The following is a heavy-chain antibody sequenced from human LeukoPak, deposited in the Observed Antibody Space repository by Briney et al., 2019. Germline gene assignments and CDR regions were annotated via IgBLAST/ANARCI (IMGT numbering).Heavy chain of an antibody. D-gene: IGHD3-10*01. CDR1: GFTVSSNY. CDR3: ARDESFYGSGRYY. V-gene: IGHV3-53*01. Sequence: PGGSLRLSCAASGFTVSSNYMSWVRQAPGKGLEWVSVIYSGGSTYYADSVQGRFTISRDNSKNTLYLQMTSLRAEDTAVYYCARDESFYGSGRYYWGQGTLVTVSS. J-gene: IGHJ4*02. CDR2: IYSGGST.